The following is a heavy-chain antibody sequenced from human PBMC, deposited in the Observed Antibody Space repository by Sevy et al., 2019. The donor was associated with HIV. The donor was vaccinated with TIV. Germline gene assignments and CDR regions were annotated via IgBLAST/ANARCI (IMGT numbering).Heavy chain of an antibody. D-gene: IGHD4-17*01. CDR1: GFSFSSYG. CDR3: ARDHEFYDYGDYGPTFFPDY. Sequence: GGSLRLSCAASGFSFSSYGMHWVRQAPGKALEWVALIWFDGSNSYYADSVKGRFTISRDTSKNTVYLQMNSLRAEDTAVYYCARDHEFYDYGDYGPTFFPDYWGQGNLVTVSS. CDR2: IWFDGSNS. V-gene: IGHV3-33*01. J-gene: IGHJ4*02.